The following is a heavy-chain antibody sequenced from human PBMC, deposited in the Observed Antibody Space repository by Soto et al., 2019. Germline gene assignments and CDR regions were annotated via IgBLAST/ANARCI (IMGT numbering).Heavy chain of an antibody. CDR2: IKSKTDGGTT. V-gene: IGHV3-15*01. Sequence: GGSLRLSCAASGFTFSNAWMSWVRQAPGKGLEWVGRIKSKTDGGTTDYAAPVKGRFTISRDDSKNTLYLQMNSLKTEDTAVYFCTTGWGNIWTAFDSRGQGTPATVSA. CDR1: GFTFSNAW. D-gene: IGHD3-9*01. J-gene: IGHJ4*02. CDR3: TTGWGNIWTAFDS.